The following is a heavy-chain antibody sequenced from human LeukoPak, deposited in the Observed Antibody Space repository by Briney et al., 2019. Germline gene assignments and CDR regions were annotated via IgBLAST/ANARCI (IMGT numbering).Heavy chain of an antibody. D-gene: IGHD2-21*02. CDR3: ARDYCGGDCYQTVGFDY. CDR1: GGSISSSSDY. V-gene: IGHV4-39*07. Sequence: SETLSLTCTVSGGSISSSSDYWGWIRQAPGKGLEWIGEINHSGSTNYNPSLKSRVTISVDTSKNQFSLKLSSVTAADTAVYYCARDYCGGDCYQTVGFDYWGQGTLVTVSS. J-gene: IGHJ4*02. CDR2: INHSGST.